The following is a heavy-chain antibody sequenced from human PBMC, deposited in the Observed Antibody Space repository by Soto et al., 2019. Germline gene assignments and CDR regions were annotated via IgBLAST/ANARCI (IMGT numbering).Heavy chain of an antibody. CDR3: ARAGTRTRTTAMALAPYYYYGMDV. V-gene: IGHV4-59*01. D-gene: IGHD5-18*01. J-gene: IGHJ6*02. CDR2: IYYSGST. Sequence: SETLSLTCTVSGGSISSYYWSWIRQPPGKGLEWIGYIYYSGSTNYNPSLKSRVTISLDTSKNQFSLKLSSVTAADTAVYYCARAGTRTRTTAMALAPYYYYGMDVWGQGTTVTVSS. CDR1: GGSISSYY.